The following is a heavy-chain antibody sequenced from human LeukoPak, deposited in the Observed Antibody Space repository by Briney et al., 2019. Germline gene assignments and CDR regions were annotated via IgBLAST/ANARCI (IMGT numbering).Heavy chain of an antibody. V-gene: IGHV3-66*01. CDR1: GFTVSSNY. CDR3: ASGNPSSGYSFGAFDI. J-gene: IGHJ3*02. D-gene: IGHD3-22*01. Sequence: GGSLRLSCAASGFTVSSNYMSWVRQAPGKGLGLVSAIYSGGSTYYADSVKGRFTISRDNSKNTLYLQMNSLRAEDTAVYYCASGNPSSGYSFGAFDIWGQGTMVTVSS. CDR2: IYSGGST.